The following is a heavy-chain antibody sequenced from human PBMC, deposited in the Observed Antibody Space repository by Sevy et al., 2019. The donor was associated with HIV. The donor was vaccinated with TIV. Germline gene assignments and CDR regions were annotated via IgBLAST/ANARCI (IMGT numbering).Heavy chain of an antibody. V-gene: IGHV4-59*01. D-gene: IGHD5-18*01. Sequence: SETLSLTCTVSGGSISSYYWSWIRQPPGKGLEWIGYIYYTGSTNYNPSLKRRVTILVDTSKNQFSLKLSSVTAADTAVYYCAREMRDTASFDYWGQGTLVTVSS. CDR3: AREMRDTASFDY. CDR2: IYYTGST. CDR1: GGSISSYY. J-gene: IGHJ4*02.